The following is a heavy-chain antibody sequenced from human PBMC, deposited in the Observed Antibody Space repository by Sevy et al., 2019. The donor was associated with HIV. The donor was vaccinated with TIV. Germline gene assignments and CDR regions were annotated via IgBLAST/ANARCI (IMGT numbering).Heavy chain of an antibody. J-gene: IGHJ3*02. CDR3: TRASLLGSCSTTSCYYAFDI. D-gene: IGHD2-2*01. CDR2: ISGDTYYT. Sequence: GGSLRLSCNASGITFSTSVMNWVRQSPDRGLEWVSSISGDTYYTHYADSMRGRFIVSRDNAKNSLFLEMNSLTVEDTAVYYCTRASLLGSCSTTSCYYAFDIWGPGTVVTVSS. V-gene: IGHV3-21*01. CDR1: GITFSTSV.